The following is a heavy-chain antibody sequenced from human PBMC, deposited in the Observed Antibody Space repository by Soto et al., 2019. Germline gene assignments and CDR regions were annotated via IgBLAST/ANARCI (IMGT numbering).Heavy chain of an antibody. CDR2: IYYSGST. CDR3: ARVEDYGDYYFDY. Sequence: LSLTCTVSGGSISSGGYYWSWIRQHPGKGLEWIGYIYYSGSTYYNPSLKSRVTISVDTSKNQFSLKLSSVTAADTAVYYCARVEDYGDYYFDYWGQGTLVTVSS. CDR1: GGSISSGGYY. J-gene: IGHJ4*02. D-gene: IGHD4-17*01. V-gene: IGHV4-31*02.